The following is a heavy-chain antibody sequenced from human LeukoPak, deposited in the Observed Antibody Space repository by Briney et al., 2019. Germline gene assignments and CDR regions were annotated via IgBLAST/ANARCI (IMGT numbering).Heavy chain of an antibody. V-gene: IGHV4-34*01. J-gene: IGHJ4*02. CDR2: INHSGST. CDR1: GGSFSDYN. CDR3: ARVGPDITSWHY. Sequence: SETLSLTCAVYGGSFSDYNWSWIRQPPGKGLEWIGEINHSGSTNYNPSLKSRVTISVDTSKNQFSVKLRSVTAADTAVYYCARVGPDITSWHYWGQGTLVTVSS. D-gene: IGHD2-2*01.